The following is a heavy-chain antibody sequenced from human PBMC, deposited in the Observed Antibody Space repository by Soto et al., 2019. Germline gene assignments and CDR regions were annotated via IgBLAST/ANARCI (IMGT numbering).Heavy chain of an antibody. D-gene: IGHD3-10*01. Sequence: PSETLSLTCTVSGGSISSSSYYWGWIRQPPGKGLEWIGSIYYSGSTYYNPSLKSRVTISVDTSKNQFSLKLSSVTAADTAVYYCARREITMVRGDNNDYWGQGNLVTVSS. V-gene: IGHV4-39*01. CDR3: ARREITMVRGDNNDY. CDR1: GGSISSSSYY. CDR2: IYYSGST. J-gene: IGHJ4*02.